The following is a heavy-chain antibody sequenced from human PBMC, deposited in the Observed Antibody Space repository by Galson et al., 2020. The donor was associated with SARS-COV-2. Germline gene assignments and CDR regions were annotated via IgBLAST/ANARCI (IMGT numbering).Heavy chain of an antibody. CDR2: MYTGGAT. V-gene: IGHV3-53*01. J-gene: IGHJ6*02. Sequence: GESLKISCAASGFTVSSNYMSWVRQAPGKGLEWVSLMYTGGATSYADSVKGRFTISRDNSHNTLYLQMNSLRAEDTAVYYCAKDENVNKGMDVWGHGTTVTVSS. CDR3: AKDENVNKGMDV. D-gene: IGHD3-3*02. CDR1: GFTVSSNY.